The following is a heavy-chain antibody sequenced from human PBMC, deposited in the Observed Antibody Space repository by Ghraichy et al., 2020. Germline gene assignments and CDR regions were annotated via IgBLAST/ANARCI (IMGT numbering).Heavy chain of an antibody. Sequence: ASVKVSCKASGYTFTGYYMHWVRQAPGQGLEWMGWINPNSGGTNYAQKFQGRVTMTRDTSISTAYMELSRLRSDDTAVYYCARLYCSGGSCYSNWFDPWGQGTLVTVSS. CDR1: GYTFTGYY. CDR2: INPNSGGT. J-gene: IGHJ5*02. CDR3: ARLYCSGGSCYSNWFDP. D-gene: IGHD2-15*01. V-gene: IGHV1-2*02.